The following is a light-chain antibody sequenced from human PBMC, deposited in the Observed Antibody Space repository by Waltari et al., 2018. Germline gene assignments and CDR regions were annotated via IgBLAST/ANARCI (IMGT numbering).Light chain of an antibody. J-gene: IGKJ4*01. CDR2: AAS. CDR1: QSVRDW. Sequence: DIQMTQSPSSVSASVGDRFTITCRASQSVRDWVAWYQQKPGRAPKLLLYAASTLESGVPSRFAGSGSETFFSLSISSLQPEDSATYFCQQAYDFPLTFGGGTKVEVK. CDR3: QQAYDFPLT. V-gene: IGKV1-12*01.